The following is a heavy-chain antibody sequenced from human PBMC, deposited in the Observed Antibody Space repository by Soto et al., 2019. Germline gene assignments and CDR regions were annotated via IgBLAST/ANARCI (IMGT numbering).Heavy chain of an antibody. CDR3: AKSYSSSWYRGSDY. V-gene: IGHV3-23*01. D-gene: IGHD6-13*01. CDR1: GFTFSSYA. J-gene: IGHJ4*02. Sequence: VGSLRLSCAASGFTFSSYAMNWVRQAPGKGLEWVSAISGSGAGTYYADSVKGRFTISRDNSKNTLYLQMNSLRAEDTAVYYCAKSYSSSWYRGSDYWGQGALVTVSS. CDR2: ISGSGAGT.